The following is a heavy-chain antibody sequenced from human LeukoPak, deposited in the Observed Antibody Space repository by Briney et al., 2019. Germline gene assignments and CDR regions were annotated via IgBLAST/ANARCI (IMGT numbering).Heavy chain of an antibody. V-gene: IGHV3-7*04. CDR3: VGGYGWLPDY. J-gene: IGHJ4*02. CDR1: GFTLSELW. Sequence: GGSLRLSCVASGFTLSELWMNWVRQAPGKGLEWVANIKQDGSEKNYVDSVRGRFTISRDNAKNSVYLQMNSLRVEDTAVYYCVGGYGWLPDYWGQGTLVTVSS. D-gene: IGHD6-19*01. CDR2: IKQDGSEK.